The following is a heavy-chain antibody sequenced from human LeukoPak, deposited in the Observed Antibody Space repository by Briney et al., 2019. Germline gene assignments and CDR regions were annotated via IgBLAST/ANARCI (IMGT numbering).Heavy chain of an antibody. V-gene: IGHV4-34*01. CDR1: GGSFSGYY. J-gene: IGHJ4*02. Sequence: PSETLSLTCAVYGGSFSGYYWSWIRQPPGKGLEWIGEINHSGSTNYNPSLKSRVTISVDTSKNQFSLKLSSVTAADTAVYYCARIRGGSSQDTAFLDYWGQGTLVTVSS. D-gene: IGHD5-18*01. CDR2: INHSGST. CDR3: ARIRGGSSQDTAFLDY.